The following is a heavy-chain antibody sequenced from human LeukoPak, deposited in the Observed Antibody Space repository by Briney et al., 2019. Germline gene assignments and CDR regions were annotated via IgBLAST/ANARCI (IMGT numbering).Heavy chain of an antibody. V-gene: IGHV3-23*01. CDR2: TSSSGETT. J-gene: IGHJ4*02. D-gene: IGHD3-22*01. Sequence: GGSLRLSCVASGFTFSSYAMSWVRQAAGKGLEWVSPTSSSGETTYYADSVKGRFTISRDNSRNTLYLQMNSLRAEDTAVYYCAKDRPNYYGTNGHYYRRDGDCWGQGTLATVSS. CDR3: AKDRPNYYGTNGHYYRRDGDC. CDR1: GFTFSSYA.